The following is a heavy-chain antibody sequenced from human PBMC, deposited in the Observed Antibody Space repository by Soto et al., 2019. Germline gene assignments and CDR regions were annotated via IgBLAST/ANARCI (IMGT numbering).Heavy chain of an antibody. CDR2: IIPIFGTA. J-gene: IGHJ5*02. CDR3: ARYEGIAAAGTNWFDP. D-gene: IGHD6-13*01. V-gene: IGHV1-69*01. Sequence: QVQLVQSGAEVKKPGSSVKVSCKASGGTFSSYAISWVRQAPGQGLEWMGGIIPIFGTANYAQKFQGRVTITADESTSTAYMELSSLRSEDMAVYYCARYEGIAAAGTNWFDPWGQGTLVTVSS. CDR1: GGTFSSYA.